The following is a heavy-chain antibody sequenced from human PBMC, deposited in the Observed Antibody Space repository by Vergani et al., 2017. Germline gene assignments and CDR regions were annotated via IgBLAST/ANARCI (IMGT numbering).Heavy chain of an antibody. D-gene: IGHD1-14*01. CDR2: IYYSGST. V-gene: IGHV4-30-4*01. J-gene: IGHJ6*03. CDR3: AREGEPVGYYYYMDV. CDR1: GGSISSGYY. Sequence: QVHLQESGPGLVKPSQTLSLTCTVSGGSISSGYYWSWIRQHPGKGLKWSGYIYYSGSTYYNPSLKRRVTISVDTSMNQFSLKLSSVTAADTAVYYCAREGEPVGYYYYMDVWGKGTTVTVSS.